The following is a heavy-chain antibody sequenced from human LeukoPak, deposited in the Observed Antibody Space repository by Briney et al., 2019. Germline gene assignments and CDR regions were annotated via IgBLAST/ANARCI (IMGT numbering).Heavy chain of an antibody. CDR1: GGTFSSYA. CDR3: ARVGVFVEMATIGGFDY. J-gene: IGHJ4*02. V-gene: IGHV1-69*13. Sequence: ASVKVSCEASGGTFSSYAISWVRQAPGQGLEWMGGIIPIFGTANYAQKFQGRVTITADESTSTAYMELSSLRSEDTAVYYCARVGVFVEMATIGGFDYWGQGTLVTVSS. CDR2: IIPIFGTA. D-gene: IGHD5-24*01.